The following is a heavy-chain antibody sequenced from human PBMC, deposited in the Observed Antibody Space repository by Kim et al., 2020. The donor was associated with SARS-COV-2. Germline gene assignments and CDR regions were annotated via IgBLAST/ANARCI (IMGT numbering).Heavy chain of an antibody. Sequence: ASVKVSCKASGYTFTSYDINWVRQATGQGLEWMGWMNPNSGNTGYAQKFQGRVTMTRNTSISTAYMELSSLRAEDTAVYYCARGPSSSRSYGYGQAGYWGQRTLVTDSS. V-gene: IGHV1-8*01. CDR1: GYTFTSYD. D-gene: IGHD5-18*01. J-gene: IGHJ4*02. CDR3: ARGPSSSRSYGYGQAGY. CDR2: MNPNSGNT.